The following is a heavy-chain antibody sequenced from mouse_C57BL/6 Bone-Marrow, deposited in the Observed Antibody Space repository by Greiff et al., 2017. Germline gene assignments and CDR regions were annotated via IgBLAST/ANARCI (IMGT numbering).Heavy chain of an antibody. CDR1: GYTFTSYW. CDR3: ALYGSSYGFAY. Sequence: QVQLQQPGAELVKPGASVKMSCKASGYTFTSYWITWVKQRPGQGLEWSGDIYPGSGSTKYNEKFKSKATLTVDTSSSTAYMLLSSLTSEDSAVYYCALYGSSYGFAYWGQGTLVTVSA. CDR2: IYPGSGST. D-gene: IGHD1-1*01. V-gene: IGHV1-55*01. J-gene: IGHJ3*01.